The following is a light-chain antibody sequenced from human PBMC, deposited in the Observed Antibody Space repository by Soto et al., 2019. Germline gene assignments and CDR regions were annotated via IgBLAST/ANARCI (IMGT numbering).Light chain of an antibody. CDR3: SSYTSSITYV. V-gene: IGLV2-11*01. CDR1: SSDVGGYNY. J-gene: IGLJ1*01. CDR2: DDS. Sequence: QSVLTQPRSVSGSPGQSVTISCTGTSSDVGGYNYVSWYQQHPGKVPKLMSYDDSKRPSEVTDRFSRSKSGNTASLTISGIQAEDEADYYCSSYTSSITYVFGPGTKVTVL.